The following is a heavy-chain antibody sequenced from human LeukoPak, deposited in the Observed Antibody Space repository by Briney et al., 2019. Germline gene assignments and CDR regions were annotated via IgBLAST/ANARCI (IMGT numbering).Heavy chain of an antibody. CDR1: GGTFSSYA. CDR3: ARGGGVSGDYRSGVHYYYYYMDV. J-gene: IGHJ6*03. V-gene: IGHV1-69*13. CDR2: IIPIFGTA. Sequence: ASVKVSCKASGGTFSSYAISWVRQAPGQGLEWMGGIIPIFGTANYAQKFQGRVTITADESTSTAYMELSSLRSEDTAVYYCARGGGVSGDYRSGVHYYYYYMDVWGKGTTVTISS. D-gene: IGHD4-17*01.